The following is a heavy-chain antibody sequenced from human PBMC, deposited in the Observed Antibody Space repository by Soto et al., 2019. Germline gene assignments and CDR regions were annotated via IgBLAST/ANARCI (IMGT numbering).Heavy chain of an antibody. V-gene: IGHV3-33*01. D-gene: IGHD2-21*02. CDR3: AREAPYCGGDCYHPDAFDI. CDR2: IWYDGSNK. Sequence: GGSLRLSCAASGFTFSSYGMHWVRQAPGKGLEWVAVIWYDGSNKYYADSVKGRFTISRDNSKNTLYLQMNSLRAEDTAVYYCAREAPYCGGDCYHPDAFDIWGQGTMVTVSS. CDR1: GFTFSSYG. J-gene: IGHJ3*02.